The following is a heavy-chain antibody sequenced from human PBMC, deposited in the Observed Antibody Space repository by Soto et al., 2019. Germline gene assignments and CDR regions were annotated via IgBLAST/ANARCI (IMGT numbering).Heavy chain of an antibody. J-gene: IGHJ4*02. D-gene: IGHD3-16*01. CDR3: ARVMQGYFDY. CDR2: INNDGSGT. CDR1: GFTFTNYW. Sequence: PGGSLGLSCAVSGFTFTNYWMHWVRQAPGKGLVWVSRINNDGSGTSYADSVKGRFTISRDNAKNTLYLQMYSLRAEDTAVYYCARVMQGYFDYWGQGTLVTVSS. V-gene: IGHV3-74*01.